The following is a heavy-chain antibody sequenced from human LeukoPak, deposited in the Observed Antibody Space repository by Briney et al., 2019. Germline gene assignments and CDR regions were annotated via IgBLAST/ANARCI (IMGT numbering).Heavy chain of an antibody. CDR2: IYPGDSDT. V-gene: IGHV5-51*01. CDR1: GYSFTSYW. J-gene: IGHJ5*02. CDR3: AKSIAAAPFDP. D-gene: IGHD6-13*01. Sequence: GESLQISCKGSGYSFTSYWIGWVRQMPGKGLEWMGIIYPGDSDTNYSPSFQGHVTISADKSISTAYLQWSSLKASDTAIYYCAKSIAAAPFDPWGQGTLVTVSS.